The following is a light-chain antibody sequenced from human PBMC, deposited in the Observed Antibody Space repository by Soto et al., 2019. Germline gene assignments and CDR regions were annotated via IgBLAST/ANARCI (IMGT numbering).Light chain of an antibody. V-gene: IGKV3-11*01. CDR1: QSVDSY. CDR3: QQRRNWVS. CDR2: DTS. J-gene: IGKJ3*01. Sequence: PGEKATLSCTASQSVDSYMAWYQQRPGQPPRLLIHDTSHRASGVPARFRSSGSGTDFTLTITSLEPEDFAVYFCQQRRNWVSFGPGTRV.